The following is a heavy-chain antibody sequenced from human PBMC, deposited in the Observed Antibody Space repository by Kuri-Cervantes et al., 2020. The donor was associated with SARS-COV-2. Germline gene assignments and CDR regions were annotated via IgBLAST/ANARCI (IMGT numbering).Heavy chain of an antibody. D-gene: IGHD2-2*01. CDR3: ARDLHCSSTSCYSPWFDP. J-gene: IGHJ5*02. Sequence: GGSLRLSCAASGFTFSSYGMHWVRQAPGKGLEWVAVIWYDGSNKYYADSVKGRFTISRDNSENTLYLQMNSLRAEDTAVYYCARDLHCSSTSCYSPWFDPWGQGTLVTVSS. CDR1: GFTFSSYG. CDR2: IWYDGSNK. V-gene: IGHV3-33*08.